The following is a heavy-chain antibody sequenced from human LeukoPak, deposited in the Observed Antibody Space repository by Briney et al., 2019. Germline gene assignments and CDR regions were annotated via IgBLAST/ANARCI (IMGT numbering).Heavy chain of an antibody. CDR2: ISGNGGST. V-gene: IGHV3-64*01. Sequence: GGSLRLSCVASGFTFSTYTMHWVRQSPGKALEYVSSISGNGGSTEYANSVKGRFTISRDNSKNTLYLQMGSLRAEDMAVYYCARDGSGSYLGYFDYWGQGTLVTVSS. D-gene: IGHD1-26*01. J-gene: IGHJ4*02. CDR3: ARDGSGSYLGYFDY. CDR1: GFTFSTYT.